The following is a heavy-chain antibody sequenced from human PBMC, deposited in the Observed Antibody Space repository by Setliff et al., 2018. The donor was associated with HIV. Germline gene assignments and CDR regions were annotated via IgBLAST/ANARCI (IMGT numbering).Heavy chain of an antibody. CDR3: AKESWGDRMAFDI. Sequence: PGGSLRLSCAASGFTFSSSAMSWVRQAPGKGLEWVSFISGSGGSTEYADSVKGRFTVSRDNSKNRLYLQMNSLRVEDTAGYYFAKESWGDRMAFDIWGQGTMVTVSS. CDR1: GFTFSSSA. V-gene: IGHV3-23*01. D-gene: IGHD7-27*01. CDR2: ISGSGGST. J-gene: IGHJ3*02.